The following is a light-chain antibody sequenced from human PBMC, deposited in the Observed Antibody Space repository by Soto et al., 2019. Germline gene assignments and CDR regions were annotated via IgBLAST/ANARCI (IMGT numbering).Light chain of an antibody. Sequence: IVLTQSPASLSLSPGERANLSCRASQSVDSFLAWYQQKPGRTPRLLIYDTSNRATGIPARFSGSGSGIDFTLTISRLEPEDFAVYYCQVRTDWPPFKYTFGQGTKLEVK. CDR3: QVRTDWPPFKYT. CDR1: QSVDSF. J-gene: IGKJ2*01. CDR2: DTS. V-gene: IGKV3-11*01.